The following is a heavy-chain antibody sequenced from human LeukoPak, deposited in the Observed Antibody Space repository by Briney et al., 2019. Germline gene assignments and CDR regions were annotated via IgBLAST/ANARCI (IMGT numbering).Heavy chain of an antibody. CDR3: ASQLARSSTRIHYYYMDV. Sequence: GESLKISCKGSGYSFTSYWIGWVRQMPGKGLEWMGIIYPGDSDTRYSPSFQGQVTISADKPISTAYLQWSSLKASDTAMYYCASQLARSSTRIHYYYMDVWGKGTTVTVSS. V-gene: IGHV5-51*01. CDR1: GYSFTSYW. J-gene: IGHJ6*03. D-gene: IGHD2-2*01. CDR2: IYPGDSDT.